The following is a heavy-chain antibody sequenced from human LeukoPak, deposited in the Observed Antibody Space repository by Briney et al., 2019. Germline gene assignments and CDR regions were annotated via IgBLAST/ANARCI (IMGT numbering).Heavy chain of an antibody. CDR3: AVAGRGYFDY. Sequence: PSETLSLACTVSGGSISSGSYYWSWIRQPAGKGLEWIGRIYTSGSTNYNPSLKSRVTISVDTSKNQFSLKLSSVTAADTAVYYCAVAGRGYFDYWGQGTLITVSS. J-gene: IGHJ4*02. CDR1: GGSISSGSYY. V-gene: IGHV4-61*02. CDR2: IYTSGST. D-gene: IGHD6-19*01.